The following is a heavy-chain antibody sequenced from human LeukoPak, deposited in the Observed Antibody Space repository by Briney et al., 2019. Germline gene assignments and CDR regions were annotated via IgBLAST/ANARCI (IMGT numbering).Heavy chain of an antibody. CDR3: ARHRGYSSSTSCSYNWFDP. Sequence: SETLSFTCTVSGGTIYSYYWTWIRQPPGKGLEWIGYIYYSGSTKYNPSPKSRVTMSVDTSKNRFSLKLSSVTAADTAVYYCARHRGYSSSTSCSYNWFDPSGPGTLVTVSS. CDR2: IYYSGST. D-gene: IGHD2-2*03. V-gene: IGHV4-59*08. CDR1: GGTIYSYY. J-gene: IGHJ5*02.